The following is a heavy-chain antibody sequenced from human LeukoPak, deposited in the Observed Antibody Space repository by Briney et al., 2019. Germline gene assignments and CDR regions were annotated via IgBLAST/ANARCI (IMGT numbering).Heavy chain of an antibody. CDR3: VRVGGASSILSAFDI. D-gene: IGHD6-6*01. V-gene: IGHV4-59*01. J-gene: IGHJ3*02. CDR1: GGSINSYY. CDR2: IYNSETI. Sequence: SETLSLTCTVSGGSINSYYWSWIWQPPGKGLEWIGYIYNSETITYNPSLTSRVTISLDTSKNQVSLKLTAVTAADTAVYYCVRVGGASSILSAFDIWGQGTMVTVSS.